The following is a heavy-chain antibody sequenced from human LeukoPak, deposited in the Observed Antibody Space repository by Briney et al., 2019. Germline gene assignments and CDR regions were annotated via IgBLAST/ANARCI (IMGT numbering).Heavy chain of an antibody. CDR2: INGGNGNT. Sequence: KVSCKASGXXFXXYAXHWVRQAPGQRLEWMGWINGGNGNTKYSQKLQGRVTITRDTSASTAYMELRSLRSEDTAVFYCARGPPRLNWFDPWGQGTLVTVSS. CDR1: GXXFXXYA. J-gene: IGHJ5*02. V-gene: IGHV1-3*01. CDR3: ARGPPRLNWFDP. D-gene: IGHD6-25*01.